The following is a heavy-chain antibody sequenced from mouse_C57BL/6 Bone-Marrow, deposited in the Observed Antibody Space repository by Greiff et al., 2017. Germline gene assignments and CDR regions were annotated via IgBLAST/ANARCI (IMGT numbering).Heavy chain of an antibody. J-gene: IGHJ4*01. CDR1: GYTFTSYG. Sequence: QVQLQQSGAELARPGASVKLSCKASGYTFTSYGISWVKQRTGQGLEWIGEIYPRSGNTYYNEKFKGKATLTANKSSSTAYMELRSLTSEDSAVYFDARGGYITTVNFAMDGWGKGTSVTVAS. CDR3: ARGGYITTVNFAMDG. V-gene: IGHV1-81*01. CDR2: IYPRSGNT. D-gene: IGHD1-1*01.